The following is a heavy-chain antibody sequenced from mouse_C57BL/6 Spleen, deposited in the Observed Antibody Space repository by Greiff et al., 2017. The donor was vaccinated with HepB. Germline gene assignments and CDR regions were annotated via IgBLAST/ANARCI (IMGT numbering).Heavy chain of an antibody. Sequence: VQLQQPGAELVRPGASVKLSCTASGFNIKDDYMHWVKQRPEQGLEWIGWIDPENGDTEYASKFQGKATITADTSSNTAYLQLSSLTSEDTAVYYCTRGRWLLQNYFDYWGQGTTLTVSS. V-gene: IGHV14-4*01. CDR1: GFNIKDDY. J-gene: IGHJ2*01. CDR2: IDPENGDT. D-gene: IGHD2-3*01. CDR3: TRGRWLLQNYFDY.